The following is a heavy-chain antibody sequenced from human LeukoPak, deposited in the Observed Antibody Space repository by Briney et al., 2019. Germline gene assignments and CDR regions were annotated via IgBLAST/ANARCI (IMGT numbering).Heavy chain of an antibody. D-gene: IGHD2-2*02. CDR2: IIPILGIA. CDR1: GGTFSSYA. V-gene: IGHV1-69*04. CDR3: ARGPYCSSTSCHKM. Sequence: SVKVSCKASGGTFSSYAISWVRQAPGQGLEWMGRIIPILGIANYAQKFQGRVTITADKSTSTAYMELSSLRSEDTAVYYCARGPYCSSTSCHKMWGQGTLVTVSS. J-gene: IGHJ4*02.